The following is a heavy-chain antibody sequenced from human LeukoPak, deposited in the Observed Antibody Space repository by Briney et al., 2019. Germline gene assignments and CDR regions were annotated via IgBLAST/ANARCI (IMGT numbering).Heavy chain of an antibody. CDR2: IKQDGSER. CDR1: GFTISSYW. CDR3: ARGGYNLY. D-gene: IGHD1-14*01. V-gene: IGHV3-7*01. Sequence: GGSLRLSCAVSGFTISSYWMSWVRQAPGKGLEWVANIKQDGSERYYVDSVKGRFTISRDNAKNSLYLQMNSLRAEDTAVYYCARGGYNLYWGQGTLVTVSS. J-gene: IGHJ4*02.